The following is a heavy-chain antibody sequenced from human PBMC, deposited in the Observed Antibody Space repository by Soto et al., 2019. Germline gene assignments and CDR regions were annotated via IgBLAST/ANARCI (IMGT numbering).Heavy chain of an antibody. CDR2: MTPNSGNT. CDR1: GYTFTYYD. Sequence: QVQLVQSGAEVKKPGASVKVSFKASGYTFTYYDIHWVRQATGQGLEWMGWMTPNSGNTGFAQKFQGRVTMTRDTSTRTAYMELSSLRPDDTAVYYCARSAAYNCNDDHYAMDVWGQGTTVIVSS. V-gene: IGHV1-8*01. D-gene: IGHD1-20*01. J-gene: IGHJ6*02. CDR3: ARSAAYNCNDDHYAMDV.